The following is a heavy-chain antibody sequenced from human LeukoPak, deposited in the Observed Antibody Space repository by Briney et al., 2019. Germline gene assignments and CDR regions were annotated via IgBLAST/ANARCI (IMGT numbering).Heavy chain of an antibody. D-gene: IGHD5-24*01. V-gene: IGHV4-34*01. CDR3: ARGWGRWLRSVAFDI. CDR1: GFTFSSYG. J-gene: IGHJ3*02. Sequence: GSLRLSCAASGFTFSSYGMHWVRQPPGKGLEWIGEINHSGSTNYNPSLKSRVTISVDTSKNQFSLKLSSVTAADTAVYYCARGWGRWLRSVAFDIWGQGTMVTVSS. CDR2: INHSGST.